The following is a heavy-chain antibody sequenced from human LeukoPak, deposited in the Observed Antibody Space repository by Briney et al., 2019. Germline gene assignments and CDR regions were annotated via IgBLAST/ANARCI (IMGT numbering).Heavy chain of an antibody. J-gene: IGHJ4*02. CDR3: AKDRATAVTRGCDY. D-gene: IGHD4-17*01. CDR1: GFTFSSYS. CDR2: ISSSSSTI. Sequence: GGSLRLSCAASGFTFSSYSMNWVRQAPGKGLEWVSYISSSSSTIYYADSVKGRFTISRDNAKNSLYLQMNSLRAEDTAVYYCAKDRATAVTRGCDYRGQGTLVTVSS. V-gene: IGHV3-48*01.